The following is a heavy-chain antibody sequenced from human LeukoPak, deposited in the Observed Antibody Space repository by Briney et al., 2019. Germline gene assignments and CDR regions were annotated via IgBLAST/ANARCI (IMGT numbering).Heavy chain of an antibody. Sequence: GASLRLSCAASGFTFSSYAMSWVRQAPGRGLEWSSAISGSGGSTYYADSVKGRFTISRDNSKNTLYLQMNSLRAEDTAVYYCAKGRSSGWYLYQPPLQHWGQGTLVAVSS. V-gene: IGHV3-23*01. J-gene: IGHJ1*01. D-gene: IGHD6-19*01. CDR2: ISGSGGST. CDR3: AKGRSSGWYLYQPPLQH. CDR1: GFTFSSYA.